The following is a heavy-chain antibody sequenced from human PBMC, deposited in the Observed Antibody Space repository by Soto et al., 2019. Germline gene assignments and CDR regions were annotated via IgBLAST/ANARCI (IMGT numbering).Heavy chain of an antibody. CDR3: ARTGGNQIIAARRPYYYGMDV. V-gene: IGHV3-7*03. J-gene: IGHJ6*02. D-gene: IGHD6-6*01. Sequence: PGGSLRLSCAASGFTFSSYWMSWVRQAPGKGLEWVANIKQDGSEKYYVDSVKGRFTISRDNAKNSLYLQMNSLRAEDTAVYYCARTGGNQIIAARRPYYYGMDVWGQGTTVTVSS. CDR2: IKQDGSEK. CDR1: GFTFSSYW.